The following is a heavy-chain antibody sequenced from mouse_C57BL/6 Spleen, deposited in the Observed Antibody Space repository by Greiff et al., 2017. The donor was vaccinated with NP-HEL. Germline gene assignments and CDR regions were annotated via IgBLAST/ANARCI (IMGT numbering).Heavy chain of an antibody. CDR3: ASKTVDAYAMDY. J-gene: IGHJ4*01. CDR2: IRNKANGYTT. V-gene: IGHV7-3*01. CDR1: GFTFTDYY. D-gene: IGHD1-1*01. Sequence: EVQVVESGGGLVQPGGSLSLSCAASGFTFTDYYMSWVRQPPGKALEWLGFIRNKANGYTTEYSASVKGRFTISRDNSQSILYLQMNALRAEDSATYYCASKTVDAYAMDYWGQGTSVTVSS.